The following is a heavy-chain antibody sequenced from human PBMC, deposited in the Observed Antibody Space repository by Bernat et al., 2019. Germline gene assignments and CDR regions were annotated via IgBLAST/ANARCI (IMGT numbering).Heavy chain of an antibody. CDR1: GFTFSSYW. J-gene: IGHJ5*02. CDR3: ARPSSWYGDNWFDP. Sequence: EVQLAESGGGLVQPGGSLRLSCAASGFTFSSYWMHWVRQVPGKGPFGVSRIHPDGSSTSYADSVKGRFTISRDNTNKILYLQMNSLRVEDTAVYYCARPSSWYGDNWFDPWGQGTLVTVSS. V-gene: IGHV3-74*01. D-gene: IGHD6-19*01. CDR2: IHPDGSST.